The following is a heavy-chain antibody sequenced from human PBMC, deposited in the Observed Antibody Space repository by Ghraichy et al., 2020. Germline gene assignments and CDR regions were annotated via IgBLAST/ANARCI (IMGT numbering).Heavy chain of an antibody. J-gene: IGHJ6*02. CDR1: GFTFSSYG. CDR2: IWYDGSNK. D-gene: IGHD1-26*01. CDR3: ARDKRSGSYSLDYYYGMDV. V-gene: IGHV3-33*01. Sequence: GGSLRLSCAASGFTFSSYGMHWVRQAPGKGLEWVAVIWYDGSNKYYADSVKGRFTISRDNSKNTLYLQMNSLRAEDTAVYYCARDKRSGSYSLDYYYGMDVWGQGTTVTVSS.